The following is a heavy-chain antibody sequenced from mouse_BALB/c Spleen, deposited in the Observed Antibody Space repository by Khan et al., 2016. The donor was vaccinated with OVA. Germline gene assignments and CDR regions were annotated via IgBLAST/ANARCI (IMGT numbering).Heavy chain of an antibody. CDR2: INPGSGGT. Sequence: QVQLKESGAELVKPGASVRLSCKASGYTFTSYYLYWVKQRPGQGLEWIGDINPGSGGTNFNEKFKSKATLTVDKSSSTAYIQLNSLTSEDTAVYYCTISGYGSFAYWGQGTLVTVSA. J-gene: IGHJ3*01. CDR1: GYTFTSYY. CDR3: TISGYGSFAY. D-gene: IGHD2-2*01. V-gene: IGHV1S81*02.